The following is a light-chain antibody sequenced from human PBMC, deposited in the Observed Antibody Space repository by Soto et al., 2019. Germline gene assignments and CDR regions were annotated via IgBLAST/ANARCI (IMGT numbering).Light chain of an antibody. CDR1: SSDVGSYNL. Sequence: QSTLTQPASVSGSPGQSITISCTGTSSDVGSYNLVSWYQQHPGKAPKLMIYEVSKRPSGVSNRVSGSKSGNTASLTISGLQAEDEADYYCCSYAGSSTPTVFGGGTKLTVL. CDR3: CSYAGSSTPTV. J-gene: IGLJ3*02. CDR2: EVS. V-gene: IGLV2-23*02.